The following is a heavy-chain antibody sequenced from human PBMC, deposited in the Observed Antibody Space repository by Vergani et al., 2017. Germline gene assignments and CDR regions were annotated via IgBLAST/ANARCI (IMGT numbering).Heavy chain of an antibody. Sequence: EVELVESGGGLVQPGGSLRLSCAASGFTFNEYWMHWARQVPGKGLVWVSGMNGDGDTISYADSVKGRFTISRDNAKNTLFLQMNSLRAEDTAVYYCAKDGGITMVRGAKYFDYWGQGTLVTVSS. CDR2: MNGDGDTI. V-gene: IGHV3-74*01. D-gene: IGHD3-10*01. J-gene: IGHJ4*02. CDR3: AKDGGITMVRGAKYFDY. CDR1: GFTFNEYW.